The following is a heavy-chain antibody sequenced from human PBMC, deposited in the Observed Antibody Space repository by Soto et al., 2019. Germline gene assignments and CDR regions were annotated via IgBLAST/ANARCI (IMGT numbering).Heavy chain of an antibody. V-gene: IGHV3-43*01. J-gene: IGHJ6*02. CDR3: TEDISPLPGVVDIYYYGMDV. Sequence: GGSLRLSCAASGFTFDDYTMHWVRQAPGKGLEWVSLISWDGGSTYYADSVKGRFTISRDNSKNSLYLQMNSLRTEDTALYYCTEDISPLPGVVDIYYYGMDVWGQGXTVTVYS. CDR1: GFTFDDYT. D-gene: IGHD3-3*01. CDR2: ISWDGGST.